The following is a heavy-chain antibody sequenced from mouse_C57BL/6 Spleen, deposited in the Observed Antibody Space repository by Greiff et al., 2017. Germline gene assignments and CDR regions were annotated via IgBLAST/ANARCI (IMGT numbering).Heavy chain of an antibody. CDR1: GYTFTGYW. V-gene: IGHV1-9*01. D-gene: IGHD1-1*01. CDR2: ILPGSGST. Sequence: QVQLQQSGAELMKPGASVKLSCKATGYTFTGYWIEWVKQRPGHGLEWIGEILPGSGSTNYNEKFKGKATFTADTSSNTAYMQLSSLTTEYSAIYYGARGIITTVVRNFDYWGQGTTLTVSS. J-gene: IGHJ2*01. CDR3: ARGIITTVVRNFDY.